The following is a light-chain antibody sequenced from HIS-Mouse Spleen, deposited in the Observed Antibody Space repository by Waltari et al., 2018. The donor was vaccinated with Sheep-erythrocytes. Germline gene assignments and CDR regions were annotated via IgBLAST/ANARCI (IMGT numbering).Light chain of an antibody. CDR1: SSDVAGYNY. CDR2: EVS. CDR3: SSYTSSSWV. V-gene: IGLV2-14*01. J-gene: IGLJ3*02. Sequence: QSALTQPASVSGSPGQSIPISCTGTSSDVAGYNYVPWYQQHPGTAPKHMIYEVSNRHSGVSNRFSGSKSGNTASLTISGLQAEDEADYYCSSYTSSSWVFGGGTKLTVL.